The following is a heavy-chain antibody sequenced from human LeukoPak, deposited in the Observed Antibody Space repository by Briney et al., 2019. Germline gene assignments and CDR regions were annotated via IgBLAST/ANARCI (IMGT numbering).Heavy chain of an antibody. J-gene: IGHJ2*01. CDR1: GYTFTSYY. CDR3: ASTSPYSSGWFDWYFDL. V-gene: IGHV1-2*02. D-gene: IGHD6-19*01. Sequence: ASVKVSCKASGYTFTSYYMHWVRQAPGQGLEWMGWINPNSGGTNHAQKFQGRVTMTRDTSISTAYMELSRLRSDDTAVYYCASTSPYSSGWFDWYFDLWGRGTLVTVSS. CDR2: INPNSGGT.